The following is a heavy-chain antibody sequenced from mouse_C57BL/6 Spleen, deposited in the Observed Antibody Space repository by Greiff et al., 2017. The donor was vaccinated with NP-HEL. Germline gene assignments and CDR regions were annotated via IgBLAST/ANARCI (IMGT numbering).Heavy chain of an antibody. CDR1: GYTFTSYW. CDR3: GNGNFDY. Sequence: VQLQQPGAELVRPGTSVKLSCKASGYTFTSYWMHWVKQRPGQGLEWIGVIDPSDSYTNYNQKFKGKATLTVDTSSSTAYMQLSSLTSEDSAVYYCGNGNFDYWGQGTTLTVSS. CDR2: IDPSDSYT. J-gene: IGHJ2*01. V-gene: IGHV1-59*01. D-gene: IGHD2-1*01.